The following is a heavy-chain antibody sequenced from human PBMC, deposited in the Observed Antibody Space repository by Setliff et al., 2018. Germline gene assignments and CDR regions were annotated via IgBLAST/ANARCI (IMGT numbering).Heavy chain of an antibody. CDR1: GFSFSTYA. CDR2: ISHDGDRK. CDR3: TKGGSWSDY. J-gene: IGHJ4*02. Sequence: GESLRLSCVVSGFSFSTYAMHWIRQTPDKGLEWVAVISHDGDRKYYADSVKGRFTASRDNSRNTLYLQMNSLRSEDTAVYYCTKGGSWSDYWGQGALVTVSS. V-gene: IGHV3-30*04. D-gene: IGHD6-13*01.